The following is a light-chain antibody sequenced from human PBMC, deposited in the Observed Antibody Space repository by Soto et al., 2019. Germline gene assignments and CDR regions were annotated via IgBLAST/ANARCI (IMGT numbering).Light chain of an antibody. CDR3: QQYGGSIT. J-gene: IGKJ5*01. CDR1: QSVSSTY. CDR2: GAS. Sequence: EIVLTQSPGTLSLCPGETATLSCRASQSVSSTYLAWYQQKPGQAPRLLIYGASSRATGIPDRFSGSGSGTHFTLTISILEPEDFAVYYCQQYGGSITFGQGTRLEIE. V-gene: IGKV3-20*01.